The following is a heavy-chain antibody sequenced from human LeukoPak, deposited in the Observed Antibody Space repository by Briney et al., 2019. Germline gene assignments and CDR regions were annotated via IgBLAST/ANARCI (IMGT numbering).Heavy chain of an antibody. CDR2: IYSGGST. V-gene: IGHV3-53*01. D-gene: IGHD1-26*01. CDR1: GFTVSSHY. J-gene: IGHJ4*02. Sequence: GGSLRLSCAASGFTVSSHYISWVRQAPGKGLEWVSCIYSGGSTYYADSVKGRFTISRDNSKSTVFLQMNSLRAEDTAVYYCARGGWTYGRYYYFDYWGQGSLVTVSS. CDR3: ARGGWTYGRYYYFDY.